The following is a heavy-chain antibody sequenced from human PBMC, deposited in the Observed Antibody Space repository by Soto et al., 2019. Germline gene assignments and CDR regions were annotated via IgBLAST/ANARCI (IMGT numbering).Heavy chain of an antibody. V-gene: IGHV3-9*01. D-gene: IGHD3-3*01. CDR3: AKDLIRDYYDFWSAVWFDP. CDR2: ISWNSGSI. CDR1: GFTFDYYG. J-gene: IGHJ5*02. Sequence: GGSLRLSCAASGFTFDYYGMHWVRQGPGKGLEWVSGISWNSGSIGYADSVKGRFTISRDNSKNTLYLQMNSLRAEDTAVYYCAKDLIRDYYDFWSAVWFDPWGQGTLVTVSS.